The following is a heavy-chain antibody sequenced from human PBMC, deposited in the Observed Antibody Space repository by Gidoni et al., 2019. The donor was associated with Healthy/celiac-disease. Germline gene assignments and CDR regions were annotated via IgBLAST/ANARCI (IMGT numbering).Heavy chain of an antibody. V-gene: IGHV3-23*01. CDR1: GFTFSSYA. CDR2: IRGSGGSK. D-gene: IGHD1-1*01. Sequence: VQLLYSGGGSVQPGGSLRLACSASGFTFSSYAMSWVRQAPGEGLGGVSAIRGSGGSKYYADSVKGRFIISRDNSKNTLYLQMNSLRAEETSVYYCALPGNWNDGHYWGKGTLVTVSS. CDR3: ALPGNWNDGHY. J-gene: IGHJ4*01.